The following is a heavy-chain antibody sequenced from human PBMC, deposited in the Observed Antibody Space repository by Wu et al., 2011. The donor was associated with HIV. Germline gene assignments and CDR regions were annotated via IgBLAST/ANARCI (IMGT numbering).Heavy chain of an antibody. V-gene: IGHV1-2*02. CDR3: ARDASWSHSGYDVGDY. CDR1: GYTFTGYY. CDR2: INPNSGGT. Sequence: QLQLVQSGAEVKKPGASVKVSCKASGYTFTGYYMHWVRQAPGQGLEWMGWINPNSGGTNYAQKFQGRVTMTRDTSISTAYMELSRLRSDDTAVYYCARDASWSHSGYDVGDYWGQGTLVTVSS. D-gene: IGHD5-12*01. J-gene: IGHJ4*02.